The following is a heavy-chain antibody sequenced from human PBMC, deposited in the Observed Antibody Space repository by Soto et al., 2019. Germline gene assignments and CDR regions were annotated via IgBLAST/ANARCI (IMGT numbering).Heavy chain of an antibody. CDR3: ARPGGSGKNYYGVDV. Sequence: PGESLRISCMGSGYKVSTWHNFTSYWIAWVRLMPGKGLEWMGIIYPGDSDTRYSPSFQGQVTISADKSISTAYLQWSSLKASDTAIYYCARPGGSGKNYYGVDVWGPGTTVTVSS. CDR1: GYKVSTWHNFTSYW. D-gene: IGHD3-10*01. CDR2: IYPGDSDT. J-gene: IGHJ6*02. V-gene: IGHV5-51*01.